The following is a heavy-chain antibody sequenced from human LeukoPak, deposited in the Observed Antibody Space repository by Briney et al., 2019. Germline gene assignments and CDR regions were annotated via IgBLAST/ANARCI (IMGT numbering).Heavy chain of an antibody. Sequence: SVKVSCKASGGTFSSYAISWVRQAPGQGLEWMGRIIPIFGTANYAQKFQGRVTITADKSTSTAYMELSSLRSEDTAVYYCARVEYSSSSVWRGPNPFDYWGQGTLVTVSS. J-gene: IGHJ4*02. CDR3: ARVEYSSSSVWRGPNPFDY. V-gene: IGHV1-69*06. CDR2: IIPIFGTA. CDR1: GGTFSSYA. D-gene: IGHD6-6*01.